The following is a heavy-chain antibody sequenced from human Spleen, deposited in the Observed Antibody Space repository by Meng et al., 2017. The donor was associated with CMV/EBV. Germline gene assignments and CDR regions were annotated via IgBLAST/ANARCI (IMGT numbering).Heavy chain of an antibody. D-gene: IGHD2-2*01. Sequence: KVSCKGSGYSFTSYWIGWVRQMPGKGLEWMGIVYPGDSDTRYSPSFQGQVTISADKSISTAYLQWSSLKASDTAMYYCASMLCSSTSCYGAFDIWGQGTMVTVSS. CDR1: GYSFTSYW. CDR3: ASMLCSSTSCYGAFDI. V-gene: IGHV5-51*01. J-gene: IGHJ3*02. CDR2: VYPGDSDT.